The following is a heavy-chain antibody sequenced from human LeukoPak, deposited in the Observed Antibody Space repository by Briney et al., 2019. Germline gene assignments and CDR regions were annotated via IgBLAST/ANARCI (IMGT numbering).Heavy chain of an antibody. J-gene: IGHJ6*02. CDR2: ISGSGGST. Sequence: GGSLRLSCAASGFTFSSYAMSWVRQAPGKGLEWVSAISGSGGSTYYADSVKGRFTISRDNSKNRLYLQMNSLRAEDTAVYYCARSGYSSSAYYYYGMDVWGQGTTVTVSS. D-gene: IGHD6-19*01. V-gene: IGHV3-23*01. CDR3: ARSGYSSSAYYYYGMDV. CDR1: GFTFSSYA.